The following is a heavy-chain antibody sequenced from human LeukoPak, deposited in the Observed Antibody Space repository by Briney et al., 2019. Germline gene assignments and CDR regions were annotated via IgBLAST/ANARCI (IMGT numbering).Heavy chain of an antibody. CDR3: ARDRGVDTAMVNWFDP. Sequence: GGSLRLSCAASGFTFTTYWMGWVRQAPGKGLEWVANIKQDGSEQYYVDSVKGRFTISRDNAKNSLYLQMNSLRAEDTALYYCARDRGVDTAMVNWFDPWGQGTLVTVSS. CDR2: IKQDGSEQ. CDR1: GFTFTTYW. V-gene: IGHV3-7*03. D-gene: IGHD5-18*01. J-gene: IGHJ5*02.